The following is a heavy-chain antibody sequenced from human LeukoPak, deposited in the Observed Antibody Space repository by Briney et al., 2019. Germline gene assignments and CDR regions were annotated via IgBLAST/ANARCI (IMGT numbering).Heavy chain of an antibody. CDR2: INHSGST. J-gene: IGHJ4*02. D-gene: IGHD2-2*01. V-gene: IGHV4-34*01. Sequence: SETLFLTCAVYGGSFSGYYWSWIRQPPGKGLEGIGEINHSGSTNYSPSLKSRVTISVDTSKNQFSLKLSSVTAADTAVYYCARGSLGPAARGNYFDYWGQGTLVTVSS. CDR1: GGSFSGYY. CDR3: ARGSLGPAARGNYFDY.